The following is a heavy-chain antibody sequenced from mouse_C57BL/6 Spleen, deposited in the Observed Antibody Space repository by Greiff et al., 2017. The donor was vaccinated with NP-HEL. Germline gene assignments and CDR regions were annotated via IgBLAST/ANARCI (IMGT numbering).Heavy chain of an antibody. V-gene: IGHV1-39*01. D-gene: IGHD2-5*01. CDR2: INPNYGTT. Sequence: VQLQHSGPELVKPGASVKISCKASGYSFTDYNMNWVKQSNGKSLEWIGVINPNYGTTSYNQKFKGKATLTVDQSSSTAYMQLNSLTSEDSAVYYCARKTSYYSNYDYYAMDYWGQGTSVTVSS. CDR3: ARKTSYYSNYDYYAMDY. J-gene: IGHJ4*01. CDR1: GYSFTDYN.